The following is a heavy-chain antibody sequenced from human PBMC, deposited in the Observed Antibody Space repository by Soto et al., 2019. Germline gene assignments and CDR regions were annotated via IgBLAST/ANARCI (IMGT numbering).Heavy chain of an antibody. CDR3: ARERGSGWTFDY. CDR2: ISRSSTI. V-gene: IGHV3-48*01. Sequence: EVQLVESGGALVQPGGSLRLSCAASGFTFSTYSMNWVRQAPGKGLEWVSSISRSSTIYYADSVKGRFTISRDNVQNSLYLQMHSLRAEDTAVYYCARERGSGWTFDYWGQGTLVTVSS. D-gene: IGHD6-19*01. J-gene: IGHJ4*02. CDR1: GFTFSTYS.